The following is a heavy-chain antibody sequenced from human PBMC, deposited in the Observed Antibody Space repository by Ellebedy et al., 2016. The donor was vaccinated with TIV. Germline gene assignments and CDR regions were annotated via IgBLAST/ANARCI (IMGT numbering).Heavy chain of an antibody. CDR3: ARRLPAAMINWFDP. V-gene: IGHV3-7*01. CDR1: GFTFSSYW. D-gene: IGHD2-2*01. Sequence: GESLKISCAASGFTFSSYWMSWVRQAPGKGLEWVANIKQDGSEKYYVDSVKGRFTISRDNAKNSLYLQMNSLRAEDTAVYYCARRLPAAMINWFDPWGQGTLVTVSS. J-gene: IGHJ5*02. CDR2: IKQDGSEK.